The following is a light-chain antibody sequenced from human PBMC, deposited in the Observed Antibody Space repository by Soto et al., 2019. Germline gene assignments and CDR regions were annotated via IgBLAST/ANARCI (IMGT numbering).Light chain of an antibody. J-gene: IGLJ1*01. CDR3: TSYTSSTPLYV. CDR1: RTDVADGYDY. Sequence: QSVLTQPASVSGCPGQSIAISCTGVRTDVADGYDYVSWYQQHPGQAPQLIIYDVSNRPSGVSDRFSGSKSGNTASLTISGLQAEDEAEYYCTSYTSSTPLYVFGNGTKVTV. CDR2: DVS. V-gene: IGLV2-14*03.